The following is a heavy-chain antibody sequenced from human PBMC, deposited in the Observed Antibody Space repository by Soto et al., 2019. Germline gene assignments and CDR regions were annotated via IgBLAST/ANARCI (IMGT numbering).Heavy chain of an antibody. D-gene: IGHD3-22*01. Sequence: GESLKXSCKGSGYSFTSYWIGWVRQMPGKGLEWMGIIYPGDSDTRYSPSFQGQVTISADKSISTAYLQWSSLKASDTAMYYCARHNGRYYDSSGYVGPADWGQGTLVTVSS. CDR3: ARHNGRYYDSSGYVGPAD. J-gene: IGHJ4*02. V-gene: IGHV5-51*01. CDR2: IYPGDSDT. CDR1: GYSFTSYW.